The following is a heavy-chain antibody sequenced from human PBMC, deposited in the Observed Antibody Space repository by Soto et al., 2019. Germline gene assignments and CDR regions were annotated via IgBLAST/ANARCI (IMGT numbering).Heavy chain of an antibody. V-gene: IGHV4-30-4*01. J-gene: IGHJ1*01. CDR1: GGSISSGDYY. CDR2: IYYSGST. D-gene: IGHD5-18*01. Sequence: APETLSLTCTVSGGSISSGDYYWSLIRQPPGKGLEWIGYIYYSGSTYYNPSLKSRVTISVDTSKNQFSLKMSSVTAADTAVEDLARDRKDTATALADWGQGTLVTVS. CDR3: ARDRKDTATALAD.